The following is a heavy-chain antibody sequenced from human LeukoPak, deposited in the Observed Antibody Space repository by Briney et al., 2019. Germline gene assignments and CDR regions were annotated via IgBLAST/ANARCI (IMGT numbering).Heavy chain of an antibody. CDR3: ARAGGCSGGSCYPGLFDY. D-gene: IGHD2-15*01. Sequence: GSSVKVSCKASGGTFSSYAISWVRQAPGQGLEWMGGIIPIFGTANYAQKFQGRVTITTDESTCTAYMELSSLRSEDTAVYYCARAGGCSGGSCYPGLFDYWGQGTLVTVSS. CDR2: IIPIFGTA. V-gene: IGHV1-69*05. CDR1: GGTFSSYA. J-gene: IGHJ4*02.